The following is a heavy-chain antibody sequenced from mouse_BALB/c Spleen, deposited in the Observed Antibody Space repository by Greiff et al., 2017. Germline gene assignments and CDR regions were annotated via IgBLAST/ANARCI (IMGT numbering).Heavy chain of an antibody. D-gene: IGHD2-14*01. CDR2: INPGSGGT. J-gene: IGHJ4*01. CDR3: ARDYRYDDYAMDD. V-gene: IGHV1-54*01. CDR1: GYAFTNYL. Sequence: VQLMESGAELVRPGTSVKVSCKASGYAFTNYLIEWVKQRPGQGLEWIGVINPGSGGTNYNEKFKGKATLTADKSSSTAYMQLSSLTSDDSAVYFCARDYRYDDYAMDDWGEGTSVTVSS.